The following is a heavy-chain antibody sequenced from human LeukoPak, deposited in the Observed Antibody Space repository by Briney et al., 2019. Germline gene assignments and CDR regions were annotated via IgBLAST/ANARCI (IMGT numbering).Heavy chain of an antibody. J-gene: IGHJ5*02. CDR1: GYTFTSYG. V-gene: IGHV1-18*04. CDR2: ISAYNGNT. Sequence: ASVKVSCKASGYTFTSYGISWVRQAPGQGLEWMGWISAYNGNTNYAQKLQGRVTMTTDTSTSTAYMELRSLRSDDTAVYYCARGPRASTPPASGWFDPWGQGTLVTVSS. CDR3: ARGPRASTPPASGWFDP. D-gene: IGHD1-26*01.